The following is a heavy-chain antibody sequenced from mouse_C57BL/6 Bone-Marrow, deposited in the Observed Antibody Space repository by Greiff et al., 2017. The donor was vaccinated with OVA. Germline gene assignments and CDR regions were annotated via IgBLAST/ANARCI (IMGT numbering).Heavy chain of an antibody. CDR2: IDPEDGDT. Sequence: EVQRVESGAELVRPGASVKLSCTASGFNIKDYYMHWVKQRPEQGLEWIGRIDPEDGDTEYAPKFQGKATMTADTSSNTAYLQLSSLTSEDTAVYYCTTAITTVVAPCWYFDVWGTGTTVTVSS. CDR3: TTAITTVVAPCWYFDV. J-gene: IGHJ1*03. V-gene: IGHV14-1*01. CDR1: GFNIKDYY. D-gene: IGHD1-1*01.